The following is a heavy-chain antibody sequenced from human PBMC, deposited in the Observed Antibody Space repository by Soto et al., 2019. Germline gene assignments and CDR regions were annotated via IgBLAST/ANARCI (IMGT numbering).Heavy chain of an antibody. CDR2: IYXGDSDN. CDR3: ARHLGMDV. V-gene: IGHV5-51*01. Sequence: LXIXCKGSGYSFTSYWIRWVRQMPGKGLEWXGIIYXGDSDNRYSPXXQGQVNIXXDKYISTAYLQWSRLKASDTAMYYCARHLGMDVWGQGTTVTVSS. CDR1: GYSFTSYW. J-gene: IGHJ6*01.